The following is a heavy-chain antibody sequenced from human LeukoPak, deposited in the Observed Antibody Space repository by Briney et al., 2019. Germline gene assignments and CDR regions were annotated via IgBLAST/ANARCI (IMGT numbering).Heavy chain of an antibody. Sequence: ASETLSLTCAVYGGSFSGYYWSWIRQPPGKRLEWIGEINHSGSTNYNPSLKSRVTISVDTSKNQFSLKLSSVTAADTAVYYCARGRARYYGSGSYSLWGQGTLVTVSS. J-gene: IGHJ4*02. D-gene: IGHD3-10*01. CDR1: GGSFSGYY. V-gene: IGHV4-34*01. CDR2: INHSGST. CDR3: ARGRARYYGSGSYSL.